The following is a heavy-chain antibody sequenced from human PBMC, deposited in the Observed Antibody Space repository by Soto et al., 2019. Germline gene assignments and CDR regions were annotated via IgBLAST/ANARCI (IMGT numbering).Heavy chain of an antibody. D-gene: IGHD3-16*01. V-gene: IGHV5-10-1*01. CDR1: GYSFTSYW. J-gene: IGHJ6*02. Sequence: GESLKISCKGSGYSFTSYWISWVRQMPWKGLEWMGRIDPSDSYTNYSPSFQGHVTISADKSISTAYLQWSSLRAEDTAVYYCARGGRTQEPFYYYYGMDVWGQGTTVTVSS. CDR3: ARGGRTQEPFYYYYGMDV. CDR2: IDPSDSYT.